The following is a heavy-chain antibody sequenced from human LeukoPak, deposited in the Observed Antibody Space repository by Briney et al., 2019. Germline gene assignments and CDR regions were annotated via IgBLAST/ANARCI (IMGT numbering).Heavy chain of an antibody. Sequence: PGSPLRLSCAASGFTFSSYGMHWVRQAPGKGLEWVAIISYDGSNKYYADSVKGRFTISRDNSKNPLYLQRDSLRVEDTAVYCWAKDLSFRSSWPFDYWGQGTLVTVSS. V-gene: IGHV3-30*18. J-gene: IGHJ4*02. CDR2: ISYDGSNK. CDR1: GFTFSSYG. D-gene: IGHD6-13*01. CDR3: AKDLSFRSSWPFDY.